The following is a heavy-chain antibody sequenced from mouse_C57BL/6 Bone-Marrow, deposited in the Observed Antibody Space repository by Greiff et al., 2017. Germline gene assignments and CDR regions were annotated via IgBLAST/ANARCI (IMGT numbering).Heavy chain of an antibody. CDR3: ARRRDYDWLAY. V-gene: IGHV5-17*01. CDR2: IRSGSSTI. J-gene: IGHJ3*01. CDR1: GFTFSDYG. Sequence: EVQLVEPGGGLVKPGGSLKLSCAASGFTFSDYGMHWVRQAPEKGLEWVAYIRSGSSTIYYADTVKGRFTISRDNAKNTLFLQMTSLRSEDAAVYYCARRRDYDWLAYWGQGTLVTVSA. D-gene: IGHD2-4*01.